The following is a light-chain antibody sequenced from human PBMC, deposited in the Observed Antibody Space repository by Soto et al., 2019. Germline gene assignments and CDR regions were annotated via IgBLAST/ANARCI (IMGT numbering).Light chain of an antibody. J-gene: IGKJ4*01. V-gene: IGKV3-20*01. CDR3: HQYGSSPIT. Sequence: IVLTQSPGTLSLSPGERATLSCRARQRVSSRYFAWYQQKPGQAPRLLIYGASSRATGIPARFSGSGSGTDFTLTISRLEPEDFAVYYCHQYGSSPITFGGGTKVEIK. CDR2: GAS. CDR1: QRVSSRY.